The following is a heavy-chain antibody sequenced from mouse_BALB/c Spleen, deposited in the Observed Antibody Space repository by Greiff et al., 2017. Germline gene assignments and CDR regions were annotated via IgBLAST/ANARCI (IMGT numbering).Heavy chain of an antibody. CDR1: GFAFSSYD. CDR2: ISSGGGST. Sequence: EVKLVESGGGLVKPGGSLKLSCAASGFAFSSYDMSWVRQTPEKRLEWVAYISSGGGSTYYPDTVKGRFTISRDNAKNTLYLQMSSLKSEDTAMYYCARHRDYGNLYWYFDVWGAGTTVTVSS. V-gene: IGHV5-12-1*01. J-gene: IGHJ1*01. CDR3: ARHRDYGNLYWYFDV. D-gene: IGHD2-1*01.